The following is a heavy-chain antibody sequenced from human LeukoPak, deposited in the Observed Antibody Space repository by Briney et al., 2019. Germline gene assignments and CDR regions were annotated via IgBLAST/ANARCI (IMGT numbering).Heavy chain of an antibody. V-gene: IGHV3-64*01. CDR2: ITSNGGRT. Sequence: GGSLRLSCAASGFIFSDYDVHWVRQAPGKGLEFVSAITSNGGRTFYANSVKGRFTISRDNSKNALYLQMDSLRAEDMAVYCCARGAASGGYDYWGQGALVTVSS. CDR1: GFIFSDYD. CDR3: ARGAASGGYDY. J-gene: IGHJ4*02. D-gene: IGHD3-10*01.